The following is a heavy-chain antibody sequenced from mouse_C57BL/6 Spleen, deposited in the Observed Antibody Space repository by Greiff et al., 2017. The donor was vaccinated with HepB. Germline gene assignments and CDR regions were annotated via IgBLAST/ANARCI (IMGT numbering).Heavy chain of an antibody. CDR1: GYTFTSYW. CDR3: ARSPYSNYPLYYCDY. Sequence: VQLQQSGTELVKPGASVKLSCKASGYTFTSYWMHWVKQRPGQGLEWIGNINPSNGGTNYNEKFKSKATLTVDKSSSTAYMQLSSLTSEDSAVYHCARSPYSNYPLYYCDYWGHGTTLTVSS. J-gene: IGHJ2*01. CDR2: INPSNGGT. D-gene: IGHD2-5*01. V-gene: IGHV1-53*01.